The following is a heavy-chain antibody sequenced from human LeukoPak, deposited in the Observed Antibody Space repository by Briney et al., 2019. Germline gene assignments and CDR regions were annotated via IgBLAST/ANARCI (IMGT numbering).Heavy chain of an antibody. CDR1: GVSISNYY. CDR2: FHFSGAI. Sequence: PSETLSLTCTVSGVSISNYYWSWIRQPPGKGLEWIGGFHFSGAINYNPSLKSRVTIFVDTSKKQISLKLNSVTAADTAVYYCARRYEGSGYAYDYWGQGILVTVSS. J-gene: IGHJ4*02. V-gene: IGHV4-39*01. D-gene: IGHD3-22*01. CDR3: ARRYEGSGYAYDY.